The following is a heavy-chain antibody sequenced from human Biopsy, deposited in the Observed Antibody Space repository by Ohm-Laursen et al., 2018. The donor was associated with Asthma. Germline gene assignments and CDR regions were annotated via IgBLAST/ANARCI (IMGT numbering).Heavy chain of an antibody. CDR3: VGQSGYRSGWPKLLFVYYGMDV. Sequence: SETLSLTCIVSGGSISNSNCYWGWIRQSPGKGLEWIGSLHYSGSPYYTFYNPSLESRVTISLDASKNEFSLRLTYVTAADTAQYYCVGQSGYRSGWPKLLFVYYGMDVWGPGTTVTVSS. V-gene: IGHV4-39*01. J-gene: IGHJ6*02. CDR2: LHYSGSPYYT. CDR1: GGSISNSNCY. D-gene: IGHD6-19*01.